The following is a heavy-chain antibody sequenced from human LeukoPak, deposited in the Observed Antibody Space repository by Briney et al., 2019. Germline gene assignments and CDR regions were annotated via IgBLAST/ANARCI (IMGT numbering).Heavy chain of an antibody. CDR3: QRKTDYYVSSGYLDY. D-gene: IGHD3-22*01. Sequence: SVKISCKASGGTFSSYAISWVRQAPGQGLEWMGRFIPIFGTANYAQKFQGRVTITTDESTSTAYMELSSLSSEDTALYSCQRKTDYYVSSGYLDYSGQGALVSVSS. J-gene: IGHJ4*02. CDR2: FIPIFGTA. CDR1: GGTFSSYA. V-gene: IGHV1-69*05.